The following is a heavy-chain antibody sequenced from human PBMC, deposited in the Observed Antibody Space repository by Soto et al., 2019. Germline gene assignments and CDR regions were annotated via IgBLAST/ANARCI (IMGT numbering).Heavy chain of an antibody. Sequence: SGPTLVTPTQTLTLTCTFSGFSLSTSGVGVGWIRQPPGKALEWLALIYWNDDKRYSPSLKTRLTITKDTSKNQVVLTMTNMDPADTATYYCVHSPNGSGSYFSSVLFAYDYWGQGTLVTVSS. CDR3: VHSPNGSGSYFSSVLFAYDY. V-gene: IGHV2-5*01. J-gene: IGHJ4*02. D-gene: IGHD3-10*01. CDR1: GFSLSTSGVG. CDR2: IYWNDDK.